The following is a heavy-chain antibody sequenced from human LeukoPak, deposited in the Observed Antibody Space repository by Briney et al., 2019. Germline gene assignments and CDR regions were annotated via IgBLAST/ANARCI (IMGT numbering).Heavy chain of an antibody. Sequence: PGGSLRLSCAASGFIFSTYGMHWVRQAPGKGLEWVAVISYDGSNKYYADSVKGRFTISRDNSKNTLYLQMNSLRAEDTAVYYCAKELGGYGMDVWGQGTTVTVSS. CDR2: ISYDGSNK. D-gene: IGHD2-15*01. J-gene: IGHJ6*02. CDR1: GFIFSTYG. CDR3: AKELGGYGMDV. V-gene: IGHV3-30*18.